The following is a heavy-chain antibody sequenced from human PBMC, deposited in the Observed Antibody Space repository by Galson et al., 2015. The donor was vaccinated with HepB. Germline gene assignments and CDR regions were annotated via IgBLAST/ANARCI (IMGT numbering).Heavy chain of an antibody. CDR3: ARQGHGDMSFDY. D-gene: IGHD4-17*01. CDR2: IYPGDSDT. CDR1: GYSFTRYS. J-gene: IGHJ4*02. Sequence: QSGAEVKKPGESLKISCQASGYSFTRYSVGWVRQMPGKGLEWMGIIYPGDSDTRYSPSFQGQVTFSVDRSISTAYLQWSSLKASDTAMYYCARQGHGDMSFDYWGQGTLVTVSS. V-gene: IGHV5-51*01.